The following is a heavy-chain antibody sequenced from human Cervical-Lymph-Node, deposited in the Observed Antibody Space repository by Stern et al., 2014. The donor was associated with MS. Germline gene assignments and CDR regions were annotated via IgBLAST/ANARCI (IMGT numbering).Heavy chain of an antibody. CDR3: ARGGGLVGYFDY. D-gene: IGHD1-26*01. CDR2: ITSVFGTT. J-gene: IGHJ4*02. CDR1: GDTFSSYA. V-gene: IGHV1-69*06. Sequence: VQLVESGAEVKKPGSSVKVSCKASGDTFSSYAINWVRQVPGQGLEWMGGITSVFGTTNYAQKFQGRVTITADKSTNTADLELMTLRYEDTAVYYCARGGGLVGYFDYWGQGTLVSVSS.